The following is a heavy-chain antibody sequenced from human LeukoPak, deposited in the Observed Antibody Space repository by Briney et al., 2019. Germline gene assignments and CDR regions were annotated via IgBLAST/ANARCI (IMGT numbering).Heavy chain of an antibody. D-gene: IGHD3-9*01. V-gene: IGHV3-21*01. CDR3: ARDRILAGYYPPDAFDV. Sequence: GGSLRLSCIASGFTFSVYSMNWVRQAPGKGLEWVSSISSSSNSIYYVDSVKGRFTISRDNAKNSLYLQMNSLRAEDTAVYYCARDRILAGYYPPDAFDVWGQGTMVTVSS. CDR1: GFTFSVYS. J-gene: IGHJ3*01. CDR2: ISSSSNSI.